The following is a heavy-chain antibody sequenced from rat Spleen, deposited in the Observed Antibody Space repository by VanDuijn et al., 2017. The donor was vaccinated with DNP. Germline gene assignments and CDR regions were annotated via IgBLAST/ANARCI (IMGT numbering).Heavy chain of an antibody. Sequence: EVQLVESGGGLVQPGRSLKLSCAASGFTFSDHNMAWVRQAPKKGLEWVATINYDGSNTYYRDSVKGRFTISRDNAKSTLYLQMDSLRSEDTATYYCASRPPPTRGPFDYWGQGTLVTVSS. CDR2: INYDGSNT. CDR1: GFTFSDHN. V-gene: IGHV5-7*01. CDR3: ASRPPPTRGPFDY. D-gene: IGHD1-4*01. J-gene: IGHJ3*01.